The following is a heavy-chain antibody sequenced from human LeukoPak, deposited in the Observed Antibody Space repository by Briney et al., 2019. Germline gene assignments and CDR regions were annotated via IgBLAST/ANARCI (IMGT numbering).Heavy chain of an antibody. CDR3: AKEDGGAAAPGAFDI. Sequence: GGSLRLSCVASGFTFTNYAMSWVRQAPGKGLEWVSAITGIDGSSYYADSVKGRFTISGDNSKNPLYLQMNSLRAEDTAVYYCAKEDGGAAAPGAFDIWAQGTMVSVSS. V-gene: IGHV3-23*01. D-gene: IGHD6-13*01. CDR2: ITGIDGSS. J-gene: IGHJ3*02. CDR1: GFTFTNYA.